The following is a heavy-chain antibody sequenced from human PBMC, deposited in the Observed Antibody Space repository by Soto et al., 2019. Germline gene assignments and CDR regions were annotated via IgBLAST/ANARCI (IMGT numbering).Heavy chain of an antibody. CDR1: GASMSSSTYY. Sequence: SSTLALTCTVSGASMSSSTYYSGWILQPPGKALEWIGSIYDSWSTYYNPSLKSRATISVDTSKNQFSLKLSSVTDADTAVYYCARHKGDYDFWSGYGMDVWGQATRGT. CDR3: ARHKGDYDFWSGYGMDV. V-gene: IGHV4-39*01. D-gene: IGHD3-3*01. J-gene: IGHJ6*02. CDR2: IYDSWST.